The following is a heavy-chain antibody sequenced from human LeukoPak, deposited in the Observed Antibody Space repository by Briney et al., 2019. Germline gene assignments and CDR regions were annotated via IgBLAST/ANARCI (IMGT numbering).Heavy chain of an antibody. CDR1: GGSFSGYY. J-gene: IGHJ6*03. D-gene: IGHD5-18*01. CDR2: INHSGST. CDR3: ARGTAMVIPIRYYYMDV. Sequence: SETLSLTCAVYGGSFSGYYWSWIRQPPGKGLEWIGEINHSGSTNYNPSLKSRVTISVDTSKNQFSLKLSSVTAADMAVYYCARGTAMVIPIRYYYMDVWGKGTTVTVSS. V-gene: IGHV4-34*01.